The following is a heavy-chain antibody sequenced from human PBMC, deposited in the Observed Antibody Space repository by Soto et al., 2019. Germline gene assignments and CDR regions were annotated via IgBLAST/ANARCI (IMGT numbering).Heavy chain of an antibody. CDR3: ASEYCSGGSCYYYGMDV. CDR1: GFTFSSYG. D-gene: IGHD2-15*01. Sequence: QVQLVESGGGVVQPGRSLRLSCAASGFTFSSYGMHWVRQAPGKGLEWVAVIWDDGSNKYYADSVKGRFTISRDNSKNTLYLQMNSLRAEDTAVYYGASEYCSGGSCYYYGMDVWGQGATVTVSS. J-gene: IGHJ6*02. CDR2: IWDDGSNK. V-gene: IGHV3-33*01.